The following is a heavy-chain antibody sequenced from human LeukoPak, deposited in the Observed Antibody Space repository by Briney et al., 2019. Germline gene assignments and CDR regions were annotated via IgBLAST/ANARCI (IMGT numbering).Heavy chain of an antibody. J-gene: IGHJ4*02. CDR3: ARLKNYGDYGY. CDR1: GYTFTSYG. V-gene: IGHV1-18*01. CDR2: IYSYNGNT. D-gene: IGHD4-17*01. Sequence: ASVKVSCKASGYTFTSYGISWVRQAPGQGLEWMGWIYSYNGNTNYAQKFQGRVTMTTDTSTSTDYMELRSLRSDDTAVYYCARLKNYGDYGYWGQGTLVTVSS.